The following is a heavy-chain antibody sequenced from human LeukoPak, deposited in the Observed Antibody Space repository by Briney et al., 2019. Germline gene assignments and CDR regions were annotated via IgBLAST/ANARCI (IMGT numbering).Heavy chain of an antibody. CDR1: GFTFSSYG. J-gene: IGHJ4*02. D-gene: IGHD3-22*01. CDR2: ISHDGSNK. Sequence: PGGSLRLSCAASGFTFSSYGVHWVRQAPGKGLEWVAVISHDGSNKYYADSVKGRFTISRDNSKKTLYLQMSSLRAEDTAVYYCAKVNYYDSSGYLDYWGQGTLVTVSS. V-gene: IGHV3-30*18. CDR3: AKVNYYDSSGYLDY.